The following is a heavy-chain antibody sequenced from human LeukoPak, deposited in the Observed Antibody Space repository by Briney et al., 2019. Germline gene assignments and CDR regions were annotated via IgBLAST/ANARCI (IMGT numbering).Heavy chain of an antibody. Sequence: PSETLSLTCTVSGGSISSGSNYWSWIRQPAGKGLEWIGRIYTRGSTNYNPSLKSRVTISVDTSKNQCSLKLSSVTAADTAVYYCARAGIAVAHFDYWGQGTLVTVSS. J-gene: IGHJ4*02. CDR1: GGSISSGSNY. CDR2: IYTRGST. V-gene: IGHV4-61*02. D-gene: IGHD6-19*01. CDR3: ARAGIAVAHFDY.